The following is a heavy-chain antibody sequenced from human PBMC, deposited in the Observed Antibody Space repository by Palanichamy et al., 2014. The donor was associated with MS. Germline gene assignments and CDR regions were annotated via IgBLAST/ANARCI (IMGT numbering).Heavy chain of an antibody. CDR2: IYNSGTT. CDR1: GGSFSGYY. CDR3: AIGESYYYGMDV. J-gene: IGHJ6*02. Sequence: QVQLQQWGAGLLKPSETLSLTSAVSGGSFSGYYWTWIRQPPGKGLVWVGEIYNSGTTNYNPSLESRVTISLDTSKNQFSLRLSSVTAADTAVYYCAIGESYYYGMDVWGHGTTVTVSS. V-gene: IGHV4-34*01. D-gene: IGHD3-10*01.